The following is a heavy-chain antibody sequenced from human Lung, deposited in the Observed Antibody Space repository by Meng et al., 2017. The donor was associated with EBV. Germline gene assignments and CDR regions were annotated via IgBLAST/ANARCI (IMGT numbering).Heavy chain of an antibody. D-gene: IGHD3-10*01. CDR1: DYTFTGYG. V-gene: IGHV1-18*01. CDR2: LGAHDGDT. J-gene: IGHJ4*02. Sequence: QVQPVQSGPEVKKPXVSVKVSCKASDYTFTGYGVSWVRQAPGQGLEWMAWLGAHDGDTSHAPKFQGRVTVSADRPTATAYMELRSLRSDDTAVYYCARGTPGRSYSDYWGQGTLVTVSS. CDR3: ARGTPGRSYSDY.